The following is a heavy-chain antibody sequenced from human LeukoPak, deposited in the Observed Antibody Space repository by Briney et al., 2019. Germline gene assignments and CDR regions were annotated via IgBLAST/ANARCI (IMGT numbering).Heavy chain of an antibody. V-gene: IGHV3-30*18. CDR3: AKAHDSSGYYYGRPFDY. J-gene: IGHJ4*02. D-gene: IGHD3-22*01. Sequence: GGSLRLSCAPSGFTFSRHGMHWVRQAPGKGLEWVAIISNDGSRKYYAHSVEGRFTISRDNSKNTLYLQMNSLRAEDTAVYYCAKAHDSSGYYYGRPFDYWGQGTLVTVSS. CDR1: GFTFSRHG. CDR2: ISNDGSRK.